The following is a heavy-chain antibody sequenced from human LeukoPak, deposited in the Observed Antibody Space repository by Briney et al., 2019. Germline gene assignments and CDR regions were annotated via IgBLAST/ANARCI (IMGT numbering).Heavy chain of an antibody. D-gene: IGHD7-27*01. J-gene: IGHJ4*02. CDR2: INHSGST. CDR1: GGSFSGYY. V-gene: IGHV4-34*01. CDR3: ASSAWALGKLFDY. Sequence: PSETLSLTCAVCGGSFSGYYWSWIRQPPGKGLEWIGEINHSGSTNYNPSLKSRVTISVDTSKNQFSLKLSSVTAADTAVYYCASSAWALGKLFDYWGQGTLVTVSS.